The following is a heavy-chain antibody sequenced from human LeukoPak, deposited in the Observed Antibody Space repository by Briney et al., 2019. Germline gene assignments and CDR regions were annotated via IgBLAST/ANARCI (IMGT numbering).Heavy chain of an antibody. V-gene: IGHV4-4*07. CDR3: ARDHNDFWSGYFAFDY. Sequence: SETLSLTCTVSGGSISSYYWSWIRQPAGKGLGWIGRIYTSGSTNYNPSLKSRVTMSVDTSKNQFSLKLSSVTAADTAVYYCARDHNDFWSGYFAFDYWGQGTLVTVSS. CDR1: GGSISSYY. J-gene: IGHJ4*02. CDR2: IYTSGST. D-gene: IGHD3-3*01.